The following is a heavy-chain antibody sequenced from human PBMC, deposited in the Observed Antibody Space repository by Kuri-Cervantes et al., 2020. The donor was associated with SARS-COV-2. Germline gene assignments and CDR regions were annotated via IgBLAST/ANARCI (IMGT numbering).Heavy chain of an antibody. J-gene: IGHJ4*02. V-gene: IGHV3-48*03. CDR2: ISSSGGTI. CDR1: GFNFSSYE. CDR3: TRMSSGGSPDY. D-gene: IGHD2-15*01. Sequence: GESLKISCVASGFNFSSYEMNWVRQAPGRGLEWVSYISSSGGTIYYADSVKGRFTISRDNAKNSLYLQMSSLRVEDTAVYYCTRMSSGGSPDYWGQGTLVTVSS.